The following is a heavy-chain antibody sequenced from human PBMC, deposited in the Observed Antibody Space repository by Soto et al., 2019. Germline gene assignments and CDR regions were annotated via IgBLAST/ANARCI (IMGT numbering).Heavy chain of an antibody. V-gene: IGHV3-53*02. Sequence: EVQLVETGGGLILPGGSLRLSCAASGFTVSSNYMSWVRQAPGKGLEWVSVIYSGGSTYYADSVKGRFTISRDNSKNTLYLQMNSLSAEDTAVYYCASRYCSSTSCPSDAFDIWGQGTMVTVSS. D-gene: IGHD2-2*01. J-gene: IGHJ3*02. CDR3: ASRYCSSTSCPSDAFDI. CDR1: GFTVSSNY. CDR2: IYSGGST.